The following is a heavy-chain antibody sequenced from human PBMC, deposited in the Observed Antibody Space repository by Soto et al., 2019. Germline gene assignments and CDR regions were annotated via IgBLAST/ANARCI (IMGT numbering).Heavy chain of an antibody. J-gene: IGHJ6*03. CDR3: AKRGRERRGIDYYYYYMDV. V-gene: IGHV3-30*18. Sequence: QVQLVESGGGVVQPGRSLRLSCAASGFTFSSYGMHWVRQAPGKGLEWVAVISYDGSNKYYADSVKGRFTISRDNSKNTLYLQMNSLRAEDTAVYYCAKRGRERRGIDYYYYYMDVWGKGTTVTVSS. CDR1: GFTFSSYG. CDR2: ISYDGSNK. D-gene: IGHD1-26*01.